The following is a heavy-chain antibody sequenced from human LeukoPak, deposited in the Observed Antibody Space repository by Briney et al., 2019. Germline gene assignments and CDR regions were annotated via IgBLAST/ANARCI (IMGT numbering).Heavy chain of an antibody. V-gene: IGHV1-2*02. CDR3: ARDRTYYDFWSAQPNFDY. D-gene: IGHD3-3*01. CDR1: GYTFTGYY. J-gene: IGHJ4*02. CDR2: INPNSGGT. Sequence: GASVKVSCKASGYTFTGYYMHWVRQAPGQGLEWMGWINPNSGGTNYAQKLQGRVTMTTDTSTSTAYMELRSLRSDDTAVYYCARDRTYYDFWSAQPNFDYWGQGTLVTVSS.